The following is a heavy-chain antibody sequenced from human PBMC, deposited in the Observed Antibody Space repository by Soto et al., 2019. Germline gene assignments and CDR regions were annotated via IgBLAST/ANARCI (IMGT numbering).Heavy chain of an antibody. Sequence: QVQLVQSGAEAKKPGASVKVSCKASGYTFTSYGISWVRQAPGQGLEWMGWISAYNGNSNYAQKLQGRVTMPTDTSTSTAYMELTSLRSDDTAVYYCARVRLVRPHFDYWGQGTLVTVSS. J-gene: IGHJ4*02. V-gene: IGHV1-18*01. CDR3: ARVRLVRPHFDY. CDR2: ISAYNGNS. CDR1: GYTFTSYG.